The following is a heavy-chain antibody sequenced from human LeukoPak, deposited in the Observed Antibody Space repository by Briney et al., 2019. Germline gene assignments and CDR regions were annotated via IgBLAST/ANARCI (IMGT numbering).Heavy chain of an antibody. J-gene: IGHJ6*03. V-gene: IGHV3-11*04. CDR2: ISSSGSTI. Sequence: GGSLRLSCAASGFTFSDYHMSWIRQAPGKGLEWVSYISSSGSTIYYADSVKGRFTISRDNAKNSLYLQMNSLRAEDTAVYYCAGGPAMVKTHYYYYMDVWGKGTTVTISS. D-gene: IGHD5-18*01. CDR1: GFTFSDYH. CDR3: AGGPAMVKTHYYYYMDV.